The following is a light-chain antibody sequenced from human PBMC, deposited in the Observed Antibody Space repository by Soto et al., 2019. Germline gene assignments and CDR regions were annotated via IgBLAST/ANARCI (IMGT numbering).Light chain of an antibody. Sequence: HSARTQPASVSGSPGQSITISCTGSSSDIGDYDYVSWYQQHPGKAPKVLISEVSNRPSGVSNRFSGSKSGNTASLTISGLQAEDEADYYCNSYATGNTRVFGTGTKVTVL. J-gene: IGLJ1*01. CDR1: SSDIGDYDY. V-gene: IGLV2-14*01. CDR3: NSYATGNTRV. CDR2: EVS.